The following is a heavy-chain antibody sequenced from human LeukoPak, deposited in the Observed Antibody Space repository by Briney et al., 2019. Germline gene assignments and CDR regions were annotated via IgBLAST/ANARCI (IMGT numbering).Heavy chain of an antibody. CDR1: GYIFTNYH. J-gene: IGHJ4*02. V-gene: IGHV1-46*01. CDR3: ARYGHSPYFDD. Sequence: ASVKVSCKASGYIFTNYHMHWVRQAPGQGLEWMGIINPSGGSTSYSQKLQGRVTMTRDMSTSTVYMDLSSLRSEDTAVYYCARYGHSPYFDDWGQGTLVTVSS. D-gene: IGHD4-17*01. CDR2: INPSGGST.